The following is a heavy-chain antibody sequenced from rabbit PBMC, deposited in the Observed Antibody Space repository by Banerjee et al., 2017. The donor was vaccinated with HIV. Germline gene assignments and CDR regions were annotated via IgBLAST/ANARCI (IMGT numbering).Heavy chain of an antibody. J-gene: IGHJ4*01. D-gene: IGHD2-1*01. V-gene: IGHV1S45*01. CDR2: IDAGSGTT. CDR1: GFDLSRYYV. Sequence: QEQLEESGGGLVKPEGSLKLSCTASGFDLSRYYVMCWDRQAPWKGLEWIGCIDAGSGTTYYANWAKGRFTISKTSSTTVTLQMTSLTAADTATYFCAGGYDDWGDYPQNYYFNVWGPGTLVTVS. CDR3: AGGYDDWGDYPQNYYFNV.